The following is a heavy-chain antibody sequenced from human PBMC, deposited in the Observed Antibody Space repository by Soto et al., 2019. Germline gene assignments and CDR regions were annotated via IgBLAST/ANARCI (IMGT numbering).Heavy chain of an antibody. V-gene: IGHV4-59*02. CDR1: GVYVSSFY. Sequence: SETMSHTYTFSGVYVSSFYVSLIRQKQGRGLEWIGYIYYSGSTNCNPSLKSRVTISVDTSKNQFSLKLSSVTAADTAVYYCARVRRRGYSGYLDYRGQGTLVTVSS. J-gene: IGHJ4*02. D-gene: IGHD5-12*01. CDR2: IYYSGST. CDR3: ARVRRRGYSGYLDY.